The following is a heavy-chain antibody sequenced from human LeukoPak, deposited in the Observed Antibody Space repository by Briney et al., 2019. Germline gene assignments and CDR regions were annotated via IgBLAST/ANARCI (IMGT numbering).Heavy chain of an antibody. V-gene: IGHV5-51*01. CDR2: IYPGDSDT. CDR3: ARRWDVEMATSYFDY. CDR1: GYSFTSYW. Sequence: GESLKISCKGSGYSFTSYWIGWVRQMPGKGLEWMGIIYPGDSDTRYSPSFQGQVTISADKSISTAYLQWSSLKASDTAMYYCARRWDVEMATSYFDYWGQGTLVTVSS. D-gene: IGHD5-24*01. J-gene: IGHJ4*02.